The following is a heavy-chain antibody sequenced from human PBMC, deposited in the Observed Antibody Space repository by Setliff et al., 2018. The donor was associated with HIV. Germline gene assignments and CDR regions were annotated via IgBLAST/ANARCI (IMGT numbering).Heavy chain of an antibody. D-gene: IGHD6-13*01. V-gene: IGHV4-59*11. CDR1: DASISSHY. CDR3: ARAGYNSRPYYFDY. J-gene: IGHJ4*02. Sequence: SETLSLTCTVSDASISSHYWSWIRQPPGKGLEWIAYIYYSGSTSYNPSLKSRVTVSIDTSKNQFSLKLNSVTAADTAVYYCARAGYNSRPYYFDYWVQGTLGTVSS. CDR2: IYYSGST.